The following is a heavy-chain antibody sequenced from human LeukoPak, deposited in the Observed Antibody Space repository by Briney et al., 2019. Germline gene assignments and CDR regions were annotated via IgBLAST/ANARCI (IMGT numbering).Heavy chain of an antibody. CDR3: AKTRPLDSSSWSHGDY. CDR2: ISGSGDST. D-gene: IGHD6-13*01. Sequence: GSLRLSCVASGFSFSNYAMSWVRQAPGKGLEWVSAISGSGDSTYYGDSVKGRFTISRDNSKNTLYLQMNSLRAEDTAVYYCAKTRPLDSSSWSHGDYWGQGTLVTVSS. V-gene: IGHV3-23*01. CDR1: GFSFSNYA. J-gene: IGHJ4*02.